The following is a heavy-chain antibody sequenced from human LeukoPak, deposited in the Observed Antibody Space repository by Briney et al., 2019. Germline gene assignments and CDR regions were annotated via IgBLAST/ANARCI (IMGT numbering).Heavy chain of an antibody. CDR3: ARDYGFGERFIDY. J-gene: IGHJ4*02. Sequence: ASVKVSCKASGYTFTGYYMHWVRQAPGPGLEWMGWINPNSGGTYSAQEFQGRVTMTRDTSISTAYMELSRLKSDDTAVYYCARDYGFGERFIDYWGQGTLVTVSS. CDR2: INPNSGGT. D-gene: IGHD3-10*01. V-gene: IGHV1-2*02. CDR1: GYTFTGYY.